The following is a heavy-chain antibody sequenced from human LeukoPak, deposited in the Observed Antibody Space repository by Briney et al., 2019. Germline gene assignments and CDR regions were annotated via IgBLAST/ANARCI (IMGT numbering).Heavy chain of an antibody. CDR1: GGSISSSSDY. J-gene: IGHJ4*02. CDR2: IYYSGNT. CDR3: ARQSVRAIAIAARPGNYFDY. Sequence: SETLSLTCTVSGGSISSSSDYWGWIRQPPGKGLEWIGSIYYSGNTYYNPSLKSRVTISLDTSKNQFFLKLSSVTAADTAMYYCARQSVRAIAIAARPGNYFDYWGQGTLVTVSS. D-gene: IGHD6-6*01. V-gene: IGHV4-39*01.